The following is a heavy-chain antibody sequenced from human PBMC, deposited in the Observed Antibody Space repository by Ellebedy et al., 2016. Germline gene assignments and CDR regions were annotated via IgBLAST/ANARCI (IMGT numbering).Heavy chain of an antibody. D-gene: IGHD3-22*01. CDR3: ASFDSSGYYRPFDY. CDR2: IYYSGST. V-gene: IGHV4-61*05. CDR1: GGSISNSNSY. Sequence: SETLSLTCTVSGGSISNSNSYWGWIRQPPGKGLEWIGYIYYSGSTNYNPSLKGRVTISVDTSKNQFSLKMTSAIAADTAVYYCASFDSSGYYRPFDYWGQGTLVTVSS. J-gene: IGHJ4*02.